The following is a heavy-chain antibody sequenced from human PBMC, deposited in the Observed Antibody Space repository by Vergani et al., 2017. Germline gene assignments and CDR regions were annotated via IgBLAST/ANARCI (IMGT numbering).Heavy chain of an antibody. J-gene: IGHJ5*02. CDR2: ISAYNGNT. CDR1: GYTFTSYG. Sequence: QVQLVQSGAEVKKPGASVKVSCKASGYTFTSYGISWVRQAPGQGLEWMGWISAYNGNTNYAQKLQGRVTMTTDTSTSTAYMELRSLRSDDTAVYYCAGSHITIFGVVNNWFDPWGQGTLVTVSS. V-gene: IGHV1-18*04. CDR3: AGSHITIFGVVNNWFDP. D-gene: IGHD3-3*01.